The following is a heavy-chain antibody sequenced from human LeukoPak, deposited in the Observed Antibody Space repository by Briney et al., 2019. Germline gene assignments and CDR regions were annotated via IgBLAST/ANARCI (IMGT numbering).Heavy chain of an antibody. CDR3: ARGGYYYMDV. J-gene: IGHJ6*03. CDR2: INHRRST. V-gene: IGHV4-34*01. CDR1: GGSFSGYY. Sequence: SETLSLTCAVYGGSFSGYYWTWIRQPPGKGLEWIGEINHRRSTKYSPSLKSRVTISVDTSKNQFSLRLSSVTAADTAVYYCARGGYYYMDVWGKGTTVTISS.